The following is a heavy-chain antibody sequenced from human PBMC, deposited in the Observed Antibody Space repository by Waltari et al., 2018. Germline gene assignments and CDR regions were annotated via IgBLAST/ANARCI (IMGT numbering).Heavy chain of an antibody. CDR2: INPNSGGT. CDR1: Y. CDR3: ARYNLVVVAATEENWDAFDI. D-gene: IGHD2-15*01. J-gene: IGHJ3*02. V-gene: IGHV1-2*02. Sequence: YMHWVRQAPGQGLEWMGWINPNSGGTNYAQKFQGRVTMTRDTSISTAYMELSRLRSDDTAVYYCARYNLVVVAATEENWDAFDIWGQGTMVTVSS.